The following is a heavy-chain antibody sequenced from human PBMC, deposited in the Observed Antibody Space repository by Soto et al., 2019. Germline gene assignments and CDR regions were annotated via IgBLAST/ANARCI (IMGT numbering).Heavy chain of an antibody. CDR3: ARQYSSSWGYYYYYGMDV. J-gene: IGHJ6*02. Sequence: GGSLRLSCVGSGFTFSNYGMNWVRQGPGKGLEWLSSIDKSGTTRYYADSVKGRFTISRDNAKNSLYLQMNSLRAEDTAVYYCARQYSSSWGYYYYYGMDVWGQGTTVTVSS. V-gene: IGHV3-48*04. D-gene: IGHD6-13*01. CDR1: GFTFSNYG. CDR2: IDKSGTTR.